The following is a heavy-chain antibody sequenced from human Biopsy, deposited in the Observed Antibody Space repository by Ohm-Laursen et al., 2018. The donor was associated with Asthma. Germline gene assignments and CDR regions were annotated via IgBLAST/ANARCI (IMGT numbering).Heavy chain of an antibody. CDR2: VSSDGHNK. Sequence: SLRLSCSASGFVFSQCGMHWVRQGPGKGLEWVALVSSDGHNKYYEDSVKGRFTISRNDSRNRLYLQINRLTVEDSAVYFCARQSGQDYGDSSGFDIWGQGTKVAVSS. D-gene: IGHD3-22*01. J-gene: IGHJ3*02. CDR3: ARQSGQDYGDSSGFDI. CDR1: GFVFSQCG. V-gene: IGHV3-30*03.